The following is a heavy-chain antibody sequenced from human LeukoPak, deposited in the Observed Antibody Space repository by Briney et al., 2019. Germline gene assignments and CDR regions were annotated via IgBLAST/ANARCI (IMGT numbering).Heavy chain of an antibody. CDR1: GFTFGSYA. CDR3: ARDLTGSRTFDY. V-gene: IGHV3-21*01. D-gene: IGHD1-26*01. Sequence: GGSLRLSCAASGFTFGSYAMNWVRQAPGKGLEWVSSISSGSSFIYYADSVKGRFTTSRDNAKNSLYLQMNSLRAEDTAVYYCARDLTGSRTFDYWGQGTLVTVSS. J-gene: IGHJ4*02. CDR2: ISSGSSFI.